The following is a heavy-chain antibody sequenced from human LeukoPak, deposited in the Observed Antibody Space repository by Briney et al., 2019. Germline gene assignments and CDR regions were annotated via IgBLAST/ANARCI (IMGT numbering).Heavy chain of an antibody. V-gene: IGHV3-23*01. D-gene: IGHD3-16*02. CDR1: GFTFSSYA. J-gene: IGHJ4*02. Sequence: GGSLRLSCAASGFTFSSYAMSWVRQAPGKGLEWVSAISGSGCSTYYADSVKGRFTISRDNSKNTLYLQISSLRAADTAGYYCGRGGVGFDVYVWGRYRSEYYFDYWGQGTLVTVSS. CDR2: ISGSGCST. CDR3: GRGGVGFDVYVWGRYRSEYYFDY.